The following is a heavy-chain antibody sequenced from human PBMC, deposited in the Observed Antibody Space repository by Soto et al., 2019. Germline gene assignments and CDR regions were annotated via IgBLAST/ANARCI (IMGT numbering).Heavy chain of an antibody. CDR1: GFMFSNYA. Sequence: GGSLRLSCAASGFMFSNYAMFWVRQAPGKGLDWVSTIYAGGGTTHYAESVKGRFTISRDNPNNRLYLQLNNLRAEDTAVYFCAKDLIRGDGYVDFDYWGQGTLVTVSS. CDR3: AKDLIRGDGYVDFDY. J-gene: IGHJ4*02. D-gene: IGHD3-10*01. CDR2: IYAGGGTT. V-gene: IGHV3-23*01.